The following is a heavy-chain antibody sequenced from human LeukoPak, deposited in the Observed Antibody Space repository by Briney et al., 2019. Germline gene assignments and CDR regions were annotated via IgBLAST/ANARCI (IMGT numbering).Heavy chain of an antibody. V-gene: IGHV4-34*01. CDR2: INHSGST. J-gene: IGHJ4*02. CDR1: GGSFSGYY. D-gene: IGHD6-19*01. Sequence: SETLSLTCAVYGGSFSGYYWSWIRQPPGKGLEWIGEINHSGSTNYNPSLKSRVTISVDTSKSQFSLKLSSVTAADTAVYYCARIAVAGCLDYWGQGTLVTVSS. CDR3: ARIAVAGCLDY.